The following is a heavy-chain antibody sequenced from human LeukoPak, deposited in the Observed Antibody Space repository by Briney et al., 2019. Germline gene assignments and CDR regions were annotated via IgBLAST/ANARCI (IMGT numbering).Heavy chain of an antibody. CDR3: AKRGAEVGATVAPGDY. V-gene: IGHV3-30*04. Sequence: GGSLRLSCAASGFTFSSYAMHWVRQAPGKGLEWVAVISYDGSNKYYADSVKGRFTISRDNSKNTLYLQMNSLRPEDTAVYYCAKRGAEVGATVAPGDYWGQGTLVTVSS. J-gene: IGHJ4*02. CDR2: ISYDGSNK. D-gene: IGHD1-26*01. CDR1: GFTFSSYA.